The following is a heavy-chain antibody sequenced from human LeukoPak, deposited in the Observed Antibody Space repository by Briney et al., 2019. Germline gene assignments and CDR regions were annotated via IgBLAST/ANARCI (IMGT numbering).Heavy chain of an antibody. V-gene: IGHV3-23*01. J-gene: IGHJ4*02. CDR1: GFTFSSYA. Sequence: GGSLRLSCAASGFTFSSYAMNWVRQAPGEGLEWVSGISGSGGSTNYADSVKGRFTISRDNSKNTLYLQMNSLRAEDTAVYYCCDRSSRNYFDYWGQGTLVTVSS. CDR3: CDRSSRNYFDY. D-gene: IGHD6-13*01. CDR2: ISGSGGST.